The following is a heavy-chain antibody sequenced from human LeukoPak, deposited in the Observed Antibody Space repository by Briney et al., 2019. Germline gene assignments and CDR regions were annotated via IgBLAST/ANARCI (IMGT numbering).Heavy chain of an antibody. V-gene: IGHV3-64*01. D-gene: IGHD3-9*01. Sequence: PGGSLRPSCAASGFTFSSYAMHWVRQAPGKGLEYVSAISSNGGSTYYANSVKGRFTISRDNSKNTLYLQMNSLRAEDTAVYYCAKGVLRYFDRLPDYWGQGTLVTVSS. CDR1: GFTFSSYA. CDR2: ISSNGGST. J-gene: IGHJ4*02. CDR3: AKGVLRYFDRLPDY.